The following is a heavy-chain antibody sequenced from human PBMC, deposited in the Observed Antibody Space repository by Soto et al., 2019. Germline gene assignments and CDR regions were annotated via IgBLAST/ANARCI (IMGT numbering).Heavy chain of an antibody. Sequence: PGGSLRLSCAASGFTVSSYTMHWVRQAPGRGLDWVALISYDGSNIYYADSVKGRFTISRDNSKNTLYLEMNSLRAEDTALFYCARGTTFYYGTGFDPWGQGTLVTVSS. V-gene: IGHV3-30-3*01. CDR2: ISYDGSNI. CDR1: GFTVSSYT. CDR3: ARGTTFYYGTGFDP. D-gene: IGHD3-22*01. J-gene: IGHJ5*02.